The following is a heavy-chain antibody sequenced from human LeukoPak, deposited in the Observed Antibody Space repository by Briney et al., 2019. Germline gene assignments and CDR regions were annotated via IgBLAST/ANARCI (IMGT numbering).Heavy chain of an antibody. J-gene: IGHJ2*01. CDR2: IYYSGNT. CDR3: ARSRGSYSPWYFDL. CDR1: GGSISSYY. Sequence: SEALSLTCTVSGGSISSYYWSWIRQPPGKGLEWIGYIYYSGNTYYNPSLKGRVTISVDTSKNQFSLKLSSVTAADTAVYYCARSRGSYSPWYFDLWGRGTLVTVSS. D-gene: IGHD1-26*01. V-gene: IGHV4-59*01.